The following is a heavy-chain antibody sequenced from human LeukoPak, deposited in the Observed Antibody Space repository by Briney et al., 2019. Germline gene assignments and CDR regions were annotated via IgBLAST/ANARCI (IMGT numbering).Heavy chain of an antibody. CDR1: GYTFTSYG. V-gene: IGHV1-18*01. J-gene: IGHJ6*02. CDR2: ISAYNGNT. D-gene: IGHD2-2*01. Sequence: ASVKVYCKASGYTFTSYGISWVRQAPGQGLEWMGWISAYNGNTNYAQKLQGRVTMTTDTSTSTAYMELRSLRSDDTAVYYCARDGKYQLLSYYYYYGMDVWGQGTTVTVSS. CDR3: ARDGKYQLLSYYYYYGMDV.